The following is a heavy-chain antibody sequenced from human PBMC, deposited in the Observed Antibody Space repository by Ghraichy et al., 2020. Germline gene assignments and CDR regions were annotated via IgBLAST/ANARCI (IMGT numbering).Heavy chain of an antibody. CDR1: GDTDNAYY. J-gene: IGHJ4*02. Sequence: ASVKVSCKTSGDTDNAYYLHWVRQPPGQGLEWMGWINPNSGDTHFAERFQGRVTMTSDTSSSTAYMELTRLRSDDTAVYYCASLLWGSLDFWGQGTLVTVSS. D-gene: IGHD3-16*01. CDR2: INPNSGDT. V-gene: IGHV1-2*02. CDR3: ASLLWGSLDF.